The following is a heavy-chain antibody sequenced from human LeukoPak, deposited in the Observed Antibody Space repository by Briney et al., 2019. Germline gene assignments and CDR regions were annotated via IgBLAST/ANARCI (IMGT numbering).Heavy chain of an antibody. J-gene: IGHJ6*03. CDR1: GFSFHRRG. D-gene: IGHD1-14*01. CDR3: ARIDGPTVYTYYMDL. Sequence: PGGSLRLSCATSGFSFHRRGMNWVHRRPGKGLEWVSYISPRSETIYYAESVRGRFTVSRDDAKDSLHLQMHTLRAEDTAVYYCARIDGPTVYTYYMDLWGKGTTVTVAS. CDR2: ISPRSETI. V-gene: IGHV3-48*04.